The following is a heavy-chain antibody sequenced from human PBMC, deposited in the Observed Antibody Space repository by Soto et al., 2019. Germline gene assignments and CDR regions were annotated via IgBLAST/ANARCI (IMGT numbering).Heavy chain of an antibody. CDR1: GGSISSSSYY. CDR3: ARHRRGTYDFDY. CDR2: IYYSGST. J-gene: IGHJ4*02. V-gene: IGHV4-39*01. Sequence: QLQLQESGPGLVKPSETLSLTCTVSGGSISSSSYYWGWIRQPPGKGLEWIGSIYYSGSTYYNPSLKSRVTISVDTSKNQFSLKLSSVTAADTAVYYCARHRRGTYDFDYWGQGTLVTVSS. D-gene: IGHD1-7*01.